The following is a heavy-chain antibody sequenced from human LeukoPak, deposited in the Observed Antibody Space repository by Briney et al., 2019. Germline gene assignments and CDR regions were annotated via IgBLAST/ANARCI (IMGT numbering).Heavy chain of an antibody. CDR1: GFTFSSYA. V-gene: IGHV3-23*01. Sequence: GGSLRLSCATSGFTFSSYAMSWVRQAPGKGLEWASAISGSGGSTYYADSVKGRFTISRDNSKNTLYLQMNSLRAEDTAVYYCAKFQGYYDSSGYSRGNYFDYWGQGTLVTVSS. D-gene: IGHD3-22*01. J-gene: IGHJ4*02. CDR3: AKFQGYYDSSGYSRGNYFDY. CDR2: ISGSGGST.